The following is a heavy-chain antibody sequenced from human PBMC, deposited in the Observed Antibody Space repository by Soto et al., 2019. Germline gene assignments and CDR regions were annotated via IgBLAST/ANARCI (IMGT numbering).Heavy chain of an antibody. V-gene: IGHV1-18*01. D-gene: IGHD2-21*02. J-gene: IGHJ6*02. CDR2: ISANNGNT. CDR3: ARFGVVTATRDYYYSGMDV. CDR1: GYTFTNYG. Sequence: QVQLVQSGAEVKKPGASVKVSCMASGYTFTNYGISWVRQAPGQGLEWMGWISANNGNTNYAQKLQGRVTMTTDTSTSKAYMELRSLRSDDTTVYYCARFGVVTATRDYYYSGMDVWGQGTMVTVSS.